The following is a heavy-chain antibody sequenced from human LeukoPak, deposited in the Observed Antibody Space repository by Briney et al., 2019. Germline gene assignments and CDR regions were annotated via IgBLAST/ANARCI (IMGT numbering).Heavy chain of an antibody. CDR2: INPNSGGT. CDR1: GYTFTGYY. V-gene: IGHV1-2*04. CDR3: ARGGIVVVPAAEYNWFDP. D-gene: IGHD2-2*01. Sequence: ASVKVSCKASGYTFTGYYMHWVRQAPGQGLEWMGWINPNSGGTNYAQKSQGWVTMTRDTSISTAYMELSRLRSDDTAVYYCARGGIVVVPAAEYNWFDPWGQGTLVTVPS. J-gene: IGHJ5*02.